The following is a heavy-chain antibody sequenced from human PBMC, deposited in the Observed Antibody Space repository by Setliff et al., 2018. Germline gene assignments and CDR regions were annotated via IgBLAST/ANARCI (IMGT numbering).Heavy chain of an antibody. CDR2: MNPNSGNT. Sequence: ASVKVSCKASGYTFTSYDINWVRQATGQGLEWMGWMNPNSGNTGYAQEFQGRVTITRNTSISTAYMELSSLRSEDTAVHYCARVKVIVGATPRTYYMDVWGKGTTVTVS. CDR3: ARVKVIVGATPRTYYMDV. J-gene: IGHJ6*03. CDR1: GYTFTSYD. D-gene: IGHD1-26*01. V-gene: IGHV1-8*03.